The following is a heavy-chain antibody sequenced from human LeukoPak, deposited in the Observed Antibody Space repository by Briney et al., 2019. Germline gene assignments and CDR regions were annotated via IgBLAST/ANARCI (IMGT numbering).Heavy chain of an antibody. CDR2: ISWNSGSI. D-gene: IGHD5-18*01. CDR1: GFTFDDYA. J-gene: IGHJ4*02. CDR3: AKDMGEGYSITLGLDY. Sequence: GGSLRLSCAASGFTFDDYAMHWVRQAPGKGLEWVSGISWNSGSIGYADSVKGRFTISRDNAKNSLYLQMNSLRAEDTALYYCAKDMGEGYSITLGLDYWGQGTLVTVSS. V-gene: IGHV3-9*01.